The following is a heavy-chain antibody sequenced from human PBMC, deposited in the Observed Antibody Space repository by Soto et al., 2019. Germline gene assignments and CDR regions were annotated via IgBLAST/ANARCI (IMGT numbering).Heavy chain of an antibody. CDR1: GYTFTSYG. Sequence: ASVKVSCKASGYTFTSYGMSWVRQAPGQGLEWMGWISAYNGNTNYAQKLQGRVTMTTDTSTSTAYMELRSLRSDDTAVYYCARSIAVAGTVYYYYGMDVWGQGTTVTVSS. V-gene: IGHV1-18*01. D-gene: IGHD6-19*01. J-gene: IGHJ6*02. CDR2: ISAYNGNT. CDR3: ARSIAVAGTVYYYYGMDV.